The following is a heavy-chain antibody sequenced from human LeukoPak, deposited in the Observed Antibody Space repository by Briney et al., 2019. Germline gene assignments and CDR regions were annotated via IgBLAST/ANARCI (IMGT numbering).Heavy chain of an antibody. CDR2: ISPSGGST. CDR3: ARRGGRRDGFHFVEDEYYFDY. Sequence: VSVKLSCKAFVYTFTGYWMHWVRQAPGHGPEWMGVISPSGGSTIYAQKFQGRVTITADKSTSTAYMELSSLRSEDTAVYYCARRGGRRDGFHFVEDEYYFDYWGQGTLVTVSS. CDR1: VYTFTGYW. V-gene: IGHV1-46*01. J-gene: IGHJ4*02. D-gene: IGHD5-24*01.